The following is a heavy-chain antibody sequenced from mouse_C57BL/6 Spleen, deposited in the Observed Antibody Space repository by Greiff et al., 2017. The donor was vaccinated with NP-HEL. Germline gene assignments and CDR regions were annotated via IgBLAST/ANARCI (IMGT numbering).Heavy chain of an antibody. CDR1: GYTFTDYY. CDR2: IYPGSGNT. J-gene: IGHJ2*01. CDR3: ARGGIDY. Sequence: VHLVESGAELVRPGASVKLSCKASGYTFTDYYINWVKQRPGQGLEWIARIYPGSGNTYYNEKFKGKATLTAEKSSSTAYMQLSSLTSEDSAVYFCARGGIDYWGQGTTLTVSS. V-gene: IGHV1-76*01.